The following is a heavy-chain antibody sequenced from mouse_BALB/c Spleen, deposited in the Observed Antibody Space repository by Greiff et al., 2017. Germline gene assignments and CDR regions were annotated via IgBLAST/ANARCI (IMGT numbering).Heavy chain of an antibody. CDR1: GYSITSGYY. D-gene: IGHD2-2*01. CDR2: ISYDGSN. V-gene: IGHV3-6*02. J-gene: IGHJ4*01. Sequence: EVQLQESGPGLVKPSQSLSLTCSVTGYSITSGYYWNWIRQFPGNKLEWMGYISYDGSNNYNPSLKNRISITRDTSKNQFFLKLNSVTTEDTATYYCARLGYDKGYAMDYWGQGTSVTVSS. CDR3: ARLGYDKGYAMDY.